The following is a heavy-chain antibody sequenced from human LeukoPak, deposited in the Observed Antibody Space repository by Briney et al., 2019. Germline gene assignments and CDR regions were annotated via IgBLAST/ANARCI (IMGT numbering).Heavy chain of an antibody. J-gene: IGHJ4*02. Sequence: GGSLRLSCVASVFTFSNYAMSWVRQAPGGGLEWVSAISGSGGNTYYAHSVNGRFTISRDNSQNTFFLQMNSLRADDTAIYDCAKCLTSTGTCYFDYWGQGTLVTVSS. CDR2: ISGSGGNT. D-gene: IGHD1-1*01. CDR1: VFTFSNYA. V-gene: IGHV3-23*01. CDR3: AKCLTSTGTCYFDY.